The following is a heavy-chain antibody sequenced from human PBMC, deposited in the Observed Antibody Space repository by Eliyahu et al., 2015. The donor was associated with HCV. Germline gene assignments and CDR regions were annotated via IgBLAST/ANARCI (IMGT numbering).Heavy chain of an antibody. D-gene: IGHD3-22*01. CDR3: ARGPGQKRDRAFDI. J-gene: IGHJ3*02. V-gene: IGHV1-46*01. Sequence: QVQLVQSGAEVKKPGASVKISCRASGYTFTSYFMYWVRQAPGQGLEWMGNINPSGGSTNYAQKFQGRVTMTRDTSTTTASMELSSLRFEDTAVYYCARGPGQKRDRAFDIWGQGTMVTVSP. CDR2: INPSGGST. CDR1: GYTFTSYF.